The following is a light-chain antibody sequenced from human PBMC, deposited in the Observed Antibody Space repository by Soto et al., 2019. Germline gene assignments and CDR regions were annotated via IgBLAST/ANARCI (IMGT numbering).Light chain of an antibody. Sequence: DIQMTQSPSSLSASVGDRVTITCRASQTISTYLNWYQQKPGKAPKLLIYAASTLQSGVPSRFSGRGSGTDFNPTNNRPQPEDFATYYCQQSHGIPYTFGQGTKLEIK. CDR2: AAS. CDR3: QQSHGIPYT. J-gene: IGKJ2*01. CDR1: QTISTY. V-gene: IGKV1-39*01.